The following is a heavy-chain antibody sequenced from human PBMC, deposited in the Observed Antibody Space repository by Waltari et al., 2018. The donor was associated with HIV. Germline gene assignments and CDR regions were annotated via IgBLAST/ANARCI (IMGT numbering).Heavy chain of an antibody. D-gene: IGHD3-10*01. J-gene: IGHJ3*02. CDR3: ARVSGVRGAFDI. CDR1: GFTVSSNS. CDR2: IYSGGST. Sequence: EVQLVESGGGLMQPGGSLRLPWAASGFTVSSNSMSWVRQAPGKGLECVSVIYSGGSTYYADSVKGRFTISRDNSKNTLYLQMNSLRAEDTAVYYCARVSGVRGAFDIWGQGTMVTVSS. V-gene: IGHV3-53*01.